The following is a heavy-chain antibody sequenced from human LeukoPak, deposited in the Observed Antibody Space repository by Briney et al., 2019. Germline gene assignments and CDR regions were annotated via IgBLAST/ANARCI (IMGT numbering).Heavy chain of an antibody. CDR3: ARDGFNSGYHDY. Sequence: GGSLRLSCAASGFSLSSYWMSWVRQAPGKGLEWVANIKQDGGETHYVGSVKGRFTISRDNAKNSLYLQMNSLRAEDTAVYFCARDGFNSGYHDYWGQGTLVTVSS. J-gene: IGHJ4*02. CDR2: IKQDGGET. D-gene: IGHD3-22*01. CDR1: GFSLSSYW. V-gene: IGHV3-7*01.